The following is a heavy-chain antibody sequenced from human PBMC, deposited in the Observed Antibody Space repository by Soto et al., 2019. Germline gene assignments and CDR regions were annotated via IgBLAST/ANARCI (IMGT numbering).Heavy chain of an antibody. D-gene: IGHD6-13*01. Sequence: ASVKVSCNASGSTFTSYYMHWVRQAPGQGLEWMGWINPNSGGTNYAQKFQGRVTMTRDTSISTAYMELSRLRSDDTAVYYCARGGGPYSSSWYYYYYGMDVWGQGTTVTASS. CDR1: GSTFTSYY. V-gene: IGHV1-2*02. J-gene: IGHJ6*02. CDR2: INPNSGGT. CDR3: ARGGGPYSSSWYYYYYGMDV.